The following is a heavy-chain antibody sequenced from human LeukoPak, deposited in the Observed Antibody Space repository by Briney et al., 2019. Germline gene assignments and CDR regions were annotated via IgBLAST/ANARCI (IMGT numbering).Heavy chain of an antibody. V-gene: IGHV1-2*04. CDR2: INPNSGGT. D-gene: IGHD3-3*01. J-gene: IGHJ5*02. CDR3: ARGDTYYDFWSGYSRHFDP. Sequence: GASVKVSCKASGYTFTSYGISWVRQAPGQGLEWMGWINPNSGGTNYAQKFQGWVTMTRDTSISTAYMELSRLRSDDTAVYYCARGDTYYDFWSGYSRHFDPWGQGTLVTVSS. CDR1: GYTFTSYG.